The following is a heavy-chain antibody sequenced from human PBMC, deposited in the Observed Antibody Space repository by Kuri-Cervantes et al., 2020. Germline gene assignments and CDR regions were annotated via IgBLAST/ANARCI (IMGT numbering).Heavy chain of an antibody. CDR1: GFTFSSY. J-gene: IGHJ4*02. Sequence: ESLKISCAASGFTFSSYWGWIRQPPGKGLEWIGSIYQSGSTYYNPSLKSRVSISVDASKNQFALKLTSVTAADTAFYYCARGPSGYVVYWGQGTQVTVSS. CDR3: ARGPSGYVVY. V-gene: IGHV4-38-2*01. D-gene: IGHD1-26*01. CDR2: IYQSGST.